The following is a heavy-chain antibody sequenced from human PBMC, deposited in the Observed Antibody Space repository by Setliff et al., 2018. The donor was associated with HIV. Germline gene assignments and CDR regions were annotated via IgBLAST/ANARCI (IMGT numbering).Heavy chain of an antibody. Sequence: GGSLRLSCAASGFTLSNNYMTWVRQAPGKGLEWVSVICDDGRTYYADSVKGRFTISRDTSINLVYLHMNSLIAEDTAAYYCAKGVKYLGPWGQGTLVTVSS. CDR2: ICDDGRT. J-gene: IGHJ5*02. CDR3: AKGVKYLGP. V-gene: IGHV3-53*01. D-gene: IGHD2-2*02. CDR1: GFTLSNNY.